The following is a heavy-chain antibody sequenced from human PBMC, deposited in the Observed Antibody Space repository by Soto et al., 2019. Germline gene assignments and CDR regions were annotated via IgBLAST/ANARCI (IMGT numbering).Heavy chain of an antibody. D-gene: IGHD2-8*02. V-gene: IGHV4-39*07. CDR1: GGSISSRSYY. CDR2: INHSGST. CDR3: ARDKITGLFDY. Sequence: SATLSLTCTVSGGSISSRSYYWGWIRQPPGTGLEWIGEINHSGSTNYNPSLKSRVTISVDTSKNQFSLKLTSVTAADTAVYYCARDKITGLFDYWGQGTLVTVS. J-gene: IGHJ4*02.